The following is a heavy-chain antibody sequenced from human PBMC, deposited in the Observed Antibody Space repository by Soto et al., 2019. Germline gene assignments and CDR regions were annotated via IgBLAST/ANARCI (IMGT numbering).Heavy chain of an antibody. CDR2: INPNSGGT. D-gene: IGHD3-22*01. CDR1: GYTFTGYY. J-gene: IGHJ6*02. CDR3: ARVPYDSSGYGLYYGMDV. Sequence: GASVKVSCKASGYTFTGYYMHWVRQAPGQRLEWMGWINPNSGGTNYAQKFQGWVTMTRDTSISTAYMELSRLRSDDTAVYYCARVPYDSSGYGLYYGMDVWGQGTTVTVS. V-gene: IGHV1-2*04.